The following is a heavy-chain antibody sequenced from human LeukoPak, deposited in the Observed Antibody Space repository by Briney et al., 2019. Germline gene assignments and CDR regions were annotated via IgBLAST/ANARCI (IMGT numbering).Heavy chain of an antibody. Sequence: PSETLSLTCTVSGGSISSYYWSWIRQPPGKGLEWIGYIYYSGSTNYNPSLKSRVTVSVDTSKNQFSLKLSSVTAADTAVYYCARGGDYWIGNDYRGQGTLVTVSS. D-gene: IGHD4-17*01. J-gene: IGHJ4*02. CDR3: ARGGDYWIGNDY. CDR1: GGSISSYY. CDR2: IYYSGST. V-gene: IGHV4-59*01.